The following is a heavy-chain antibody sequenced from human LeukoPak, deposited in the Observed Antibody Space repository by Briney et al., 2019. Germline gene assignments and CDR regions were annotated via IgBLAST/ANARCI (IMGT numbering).Heavy chain of an antibody. CDR1: GDSISSYY. CDR2: IYHSGSI. J-gene: IGHJ4*02. CDR3: ARVSWDYYFDY. Sequence: SETLSLTCTVSGDSISSYYWSWIRQPPGKGLEWIGYIYHSGSINYNPSLKSRVIISVDTSKNQFSLKLSSVTAADTAVYYCARVSWDYYFDYWGQGTLVTVSS. V-gene: IGHV4-59*01. D-gene: IGHD1-26*01.